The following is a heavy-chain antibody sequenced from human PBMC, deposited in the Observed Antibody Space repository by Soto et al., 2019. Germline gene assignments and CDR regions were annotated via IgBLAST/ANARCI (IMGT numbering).Heavy chain of an antibody. V-gene: IGHV1-69*06. CDR2: ITPVFGTP. J-gene: IGHJ6*02. Sequence: SVKVSCKVSGGTFSSYRFSWVRQAPGQGLEWMGGITPVFGTPDYAQKFQGRVTVTADRSTNTAYMELSRLTSEDTAVYYCARDLPSLEVRSYGMDVWGQGTTVSVSS. D-gene: IGHD3-10*01. CDR1: GGTFSSYR. CDR3: ARDLPSLEVRSYGMDV.